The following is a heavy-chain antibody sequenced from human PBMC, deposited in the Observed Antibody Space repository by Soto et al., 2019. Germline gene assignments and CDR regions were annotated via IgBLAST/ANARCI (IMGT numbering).Heavy chain of an antibody. J-gene: IGHJ4*02. D-gene: IGHD5-18*01. V-gene: IGHV3-30*18. CDR1: GFTFSSYG. CDR3: AKDQGYSYELFVDY. Sequence: HPGGSLRLSCAASGFTFSSYGMHWVRQAPGKGLEWVAVISYDGSNKYYADSVKGRFTISRDNSKNTLYLQMNSLRAEDTAVYYCAKDQGYSYELFVDYWGQGTLVTVSS. CDR2: ISYDGSNK.